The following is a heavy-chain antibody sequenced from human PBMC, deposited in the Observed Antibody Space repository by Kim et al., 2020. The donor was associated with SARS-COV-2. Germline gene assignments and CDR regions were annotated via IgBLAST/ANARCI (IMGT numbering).Heavy chain of an antibody. CDR2: MKRDGSES. V-gene: IGHV3-7*01. CDR3: ARGESSSAWHFDY. CDR1: GFTFSNYW. Sequence: GGSLRLSCAASGFTFSNYWMSWVRQAPGKGLEWVANMKRDGSESYYVDSVKGRFTISRDNAKNSLYLQMNSLRAEDTAVYYCARGESSSAWHFDYWGQGTLVTVSS. J-gene: IGHJ4*02. D-gene: IGHD6-19*01.